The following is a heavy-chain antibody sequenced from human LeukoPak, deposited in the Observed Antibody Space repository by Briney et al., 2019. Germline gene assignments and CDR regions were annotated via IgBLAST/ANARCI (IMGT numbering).Heavy chain of an antibody. CDR2: TSAYNGNT. V-gene: IGHV1-18*04. Sequence: ASVKVSCKASGYTFTGYYMHWVRQAPGQWLEWMGWTSAYNGNTNYAQKLQGRVTMTTDTSTSTAYMELRSLRSDDTAVYYCARDFDDILTGYKTGYYYGMDVWGQGTTVTVSS. D-gene: IGHD3-9*01. J-gene: IGHJ6*02. CDR3: ARDFDDILTGYKTGYYYGMDV. CDR1: GYTFTGYY.